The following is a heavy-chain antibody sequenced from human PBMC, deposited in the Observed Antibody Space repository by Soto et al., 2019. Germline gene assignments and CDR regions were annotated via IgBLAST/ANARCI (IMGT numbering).Heavy chain of an antibody. CDR2: ISYDGSNK. D-gene: IGHD2-15*01. Sequence: GGSLRLSCAASGFTFSSYGMHWVRQAPGKGLEWVAVISYDGSNKYYADSVKGRFTISRDNSKNTLYLQMNSLRAEDTAVYYCAKDRWMVADTPAGWFDPWGQGTLVTVSS. CDR1: GFTFSSYG. V-gene: IGHV3-30*18. CDR3: AKDRWMVADTPAGWFDP. J-gene: IGHJ5*02.